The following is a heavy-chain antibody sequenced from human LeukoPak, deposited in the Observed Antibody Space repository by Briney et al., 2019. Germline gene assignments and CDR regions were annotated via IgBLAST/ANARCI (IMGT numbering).Heavy chain of an antibody. J-gene: IGHJ4*02. CDR3: ARVGLGVSYAVTREFDY. CDR1: GFTFDDYG. V-gene: IGHV3-20*04. CDR2: INWNGGST. D-gene: IGHD3-16*01. Sequence: SGRSLRLSCAASGFTFDDYGMSWVRQAPGKGLEWVSGINWNGGSTGYADSVKGRFTISRDNAKNSLYLQMNSLRAEDTALYYCARVGLGVSYAVTREFDYWGQGTLVTVSS.